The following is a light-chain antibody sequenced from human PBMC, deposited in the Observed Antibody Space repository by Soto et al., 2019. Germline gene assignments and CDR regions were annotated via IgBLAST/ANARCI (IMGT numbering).Light chain of an antibody. V-gene: IGLV1-40*01. CDR2: DRN. Sequence: QSVLTQPPSVSGAPGQGVTISCTGSSSNIGAGYDVHWYQQVPGAAPKFLISDRNYRPAGVPARFSVSKSGTSASLAITGLQSEDEADYYCQSYDTRLSATTFGGGTKLTVL. CDR1: SSNIGAGYD. CDR3: QSYDTRLSATT. J-gene: IGLJ2*01.